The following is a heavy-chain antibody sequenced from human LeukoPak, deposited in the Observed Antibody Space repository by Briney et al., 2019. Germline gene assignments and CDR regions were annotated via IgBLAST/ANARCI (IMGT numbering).Heavy chain of an antibody. J-gene: IGHJ6*02. CDR2: FDPEDGET. Sequence: ASVKVSCKVSGYTLTELSMHWVRQAPGKGLEWMGGFDPEDGETIYAQKFQGRVTMTTDTSTSTAYMELRSLRSDDTAVYYCARAMVGYGGNSGVYYYYYGMDVWGQGTTVTVSS. CDR3: ARAMVGYGGNSGVYYYYYGMDV. D-gene: IGHD4-23*01. V-gene: IGHV1-24*01. CDR1: GYTLTELS.